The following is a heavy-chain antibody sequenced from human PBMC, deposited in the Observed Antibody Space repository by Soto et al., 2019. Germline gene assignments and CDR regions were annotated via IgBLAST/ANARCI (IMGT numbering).Heavy chain of an antibody. D-gene: IGHD6-19*01. J-gene: IGHJ6*02. CDR1: GGTFSSYA. Sequence: GASLKVSCKASGGTFSSYAISWVRQAPGQGLEWMGGIIPIFGTANYAQKFQGRVTITADESTSTAYMELSSLRSEDTAVYYCERGQQWGYYYGMDVWGQGTTVTVSS. CDR3: ERGQQWGYYYGMDV. CDR2: IIPIFGTA. V-gene: IGHV1-69*13.